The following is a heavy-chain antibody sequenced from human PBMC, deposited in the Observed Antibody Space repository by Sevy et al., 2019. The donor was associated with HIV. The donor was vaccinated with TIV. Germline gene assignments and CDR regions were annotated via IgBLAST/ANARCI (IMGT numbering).Heavy chain of an antibody. Sequence: GGSLRLSCEASGFTFNNFPIHWVRQAPGKGLEWVAVVSFDGGSKYYADSVRGRFTVSRDNSKNTVYLQLNSLRAEDTAVYYCVRERARSITFDIWGQGTLATVSS. J-gene: IGHJ3*02. V-gene: IGHV3-30-3*01. CDR1: GFTFNNFP. CDR2: VSFDGGSK. D-gene: IGHD3-16*01. CDR3: VRERARSITFDI.